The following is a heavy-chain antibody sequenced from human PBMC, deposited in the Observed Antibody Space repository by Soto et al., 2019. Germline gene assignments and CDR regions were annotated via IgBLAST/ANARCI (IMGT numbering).Heavy chain of an antibody. D-gene: IGHD2-15*01. Sequence: SETLSLTCTVSGGPISSYYLSWSRQPAGKGLEWIGYIYYSGSTNYNPSLKSRVTISVDTSKNQFSLKLSSVTAADTAVYYCEREMYCSGGSCYSWFDPWGQGTLVTVSS. CDR3: EREMYCSGGSCYSWFDP. CDR2: IYYSGST. V-gene: IGHV4-59*01. J-gene: IGHJ5*02. CDR1: GGPISSYY.